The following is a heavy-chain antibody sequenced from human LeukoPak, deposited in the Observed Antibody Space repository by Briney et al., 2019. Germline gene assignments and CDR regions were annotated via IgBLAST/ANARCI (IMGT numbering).Heavy chain of an antibody. D-gene: IGHD3-22*01. CDR2: IYYSGST. V-gene: IGHV4-31*03. CDR3: ARVYRHDSSGYYLFDY. Sequence: PSETLSLTCTVSGGSINSGGYYWSWIRQHPGKGLEWIGYIYYSGSTYYNPSLKSRITISVDTPKNQFSLKLSSVTAADTAVYYCARVYRHDSSGYYLFDYWGQGTLVTVSS. CDR1: GGSINSGGYY. J-gene: IGHJ4*02.